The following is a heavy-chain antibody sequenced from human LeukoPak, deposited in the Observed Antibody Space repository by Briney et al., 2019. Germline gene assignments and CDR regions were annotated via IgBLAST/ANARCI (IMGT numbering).Heavy chain of an antibody. Sequence: GGSLRLSCAASGFTFSSYGMHWVRQAPGKGLEWVAVISYEGSNKYYADSVKGRFTISRDNSKNTLYLQMNSLRAEDTAVYYCAKDLCSGGSCYGEYYYYGMDVWGKGTTVTVSS. V-gene: IGHV3-30*18. J-gene: IGHJ6*04. CDR2: ISYEGSNK. CDR1: GFTFSSYG. CDR3: AKDLCSGGSCYGEYYYYGMDV. D-gene: IGHD2-15*01.